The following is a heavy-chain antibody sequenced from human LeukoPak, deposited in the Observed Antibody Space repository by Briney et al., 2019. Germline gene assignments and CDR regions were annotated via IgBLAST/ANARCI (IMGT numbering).Heavy chain of an antibody. J-gene: IGHJ5*02. V-gene: IGHV1-2*02. CDR2: INPNSGGT. CDR1: GYTFTGYY. CDR3: ASSSWSLYNWFDP. Sequence: VASVKVSCKASGYTFTGYYMHWVRQAPGQGLEWMGWINPNSGGTNYAQKLQGRVTMTRDTSISTAYMELSRLRSDDTAVYYCASSSWSLYNWFDPWGQGTLVTVSS. D-gene: IGHD6-13*01.